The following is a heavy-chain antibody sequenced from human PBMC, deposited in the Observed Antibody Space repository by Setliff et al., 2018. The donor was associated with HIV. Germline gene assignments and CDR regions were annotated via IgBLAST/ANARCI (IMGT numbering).Heavy chain of an antibody. CDR1: GGSISNSNYY. J-gene: IGHJ4*02. Sequence: PSETLSLTCTVSGGSISNSNYYWGWIRQPPGKGLEWIGSIYYSGSAYYNPSLKSRVTIFVDTSKNQFSLTLSSVTAADTAVYYCARHFGSGSYGYFDYWGRGTQVTVSS. CDR2: IYYSGSA. V-gene: IGHV4-39*01. CDR3: ARHFGSGSYGYFDY. D-gene: IGHD3-10*01.